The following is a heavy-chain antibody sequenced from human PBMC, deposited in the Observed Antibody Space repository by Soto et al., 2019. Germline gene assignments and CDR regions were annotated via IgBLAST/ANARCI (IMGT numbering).Heavy chain of an antibody. D-gene: IGHD6-19*01. J-gene: IGHJ4*02. CDR3: ARSVAVPGAHIDY. CDR1: GGSISGSY. Sequence: SETLSLTCSVSGGSISGSYWSWIRQSPGKGLEWLGYVYYTGSTNYSPSLRSRVSISVDASKNEFSLRLSSVTAADTAVYFCARSVAVPGAHIDYWGQGTQVTVSS. CDR2: VYYTGST. V-gene: IGHV4-59*01.